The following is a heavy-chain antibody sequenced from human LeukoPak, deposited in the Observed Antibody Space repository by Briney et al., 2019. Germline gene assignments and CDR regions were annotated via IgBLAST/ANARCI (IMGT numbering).Heavy chain of an antibody. V-gene: IGHV3-15*01. CDR2: IKSKTDGGTT. CDR3: TTLKVGSAWYIDY. CDR1: GFTVSNAW. Sequence: PGGSLRLSCAASGFTVSNAWMSWVRQAPGKGLEWVGRIKSKTDGGTTDYAAPVKGRFTISRDDSKNTLYLQVNSLKTEDTAVCYCTTLKVGSAWYIDYWGQGTLVTVSS. J-gene: IGHJ4*02. D-gene: IGHD1-1*01.